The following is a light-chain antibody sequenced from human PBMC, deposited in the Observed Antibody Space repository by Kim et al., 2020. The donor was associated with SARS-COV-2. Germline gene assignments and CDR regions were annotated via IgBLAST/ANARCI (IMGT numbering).Light chain of an antibody. Sequence: PGQTASITFLGDKLGYKYACWYQQEPAQSPVLVIYQDTKRPSGIPERFSGSNSGNTATLTISGTQAMDEADYYCQAWDSNSFYVVFGGGTKLTVL. V-gene: IGLV3-1*01. CDR3: QAWDSNSFYVV. CDR2: QDT. CDR1: KLGYKY. J-gene: IGLJ2*01.